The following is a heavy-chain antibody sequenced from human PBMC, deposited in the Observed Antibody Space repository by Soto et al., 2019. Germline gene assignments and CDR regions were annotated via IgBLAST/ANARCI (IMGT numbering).Heavy chain of an antibody. J-gene: IGHJ6*03. V-gene: IGHV3-30*18. Sequence: GGSLRLSCAASGFTFSSYGMHWVRQAPGKGLEWVAVISYDGSNKYYADSVKGRFTISRDNSKNTLYLQMNSLRAEDTAVYYCAKTQSIAARPDYYYYYMDVWGKGTTVTVSS. CDR1: GFTFSSYG. CDR2: ISYDGSNK. CDR3: AKTQSIAARPDYYYYYMDV. D-gene: IGHD6-6*01.